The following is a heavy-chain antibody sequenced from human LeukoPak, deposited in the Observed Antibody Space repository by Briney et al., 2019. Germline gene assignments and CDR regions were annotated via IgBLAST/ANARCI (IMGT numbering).Heavy chain of an antibody. CDR1: GYSISSGYY. CDR2: IYHSGST. CDR3: AREVMVRGVNWFFDL. D-gene: IGHD3-10*01. Sequence: PSETLSLTCTVSGYSISSGYYWGWIRQPPGKGLEWIGSIYHSGSTYYNPSLKSRVTISVDTSKNQFSLKLSSVTAADTAVYYCAREVMVRGVNWFFDLWGRGTLVTVSS. J-gene: IGHJ2*01. V-gene: IGHV4-38-2*02.